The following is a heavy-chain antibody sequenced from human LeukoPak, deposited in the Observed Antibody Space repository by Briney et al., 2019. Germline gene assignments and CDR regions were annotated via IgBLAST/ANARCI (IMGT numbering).Heavy chain of an antibody. J-gene: IGHJ4*02. CDR1: GYTFTNYA. Sequence: GASVKVSCKASGYTFTNYAMHWVRQAPGQRLEWMAWTTPGDGNTRYSQKFQGRVTITSDTSASTTYMEPSSLRSEDTAVYYCAKDVLGTFDYWGQGTLVTVSS. CDR3: AKDVLGTFDY. D-gene: IGHD7-27*01. CDR2: TTPGDGNT. V-gene: IGHV1-3*01.